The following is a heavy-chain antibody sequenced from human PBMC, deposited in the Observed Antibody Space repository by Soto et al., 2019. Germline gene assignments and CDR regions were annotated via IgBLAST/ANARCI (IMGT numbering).Heavy chain of an antibody. CDR1: GGTFSSYA. J-gene: IGHJ4*02. V-gene: IGHV1-69*13. CDR2: IIPIFGTA. Sequence: GASVKVSCKASGGTFSSYAISWVRQAPGQGLEWMGGIIPIFGTANYAQKFQGRVTITADESTSTAYMELSSLRSEDTAMYYCAMSHAGSYTSGWDSWGPGTLVTVSS. CDR3: AMSHAGSYTSGWDS. D-gene: IGHD6-19*01.